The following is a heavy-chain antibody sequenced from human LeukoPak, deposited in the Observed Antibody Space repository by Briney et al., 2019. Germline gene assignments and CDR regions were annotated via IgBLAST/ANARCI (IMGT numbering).Heavy chain of an antibody. CDR1: GFTFSSYA. Sequence: GGSLRLSCAASGFTFSSYAMHWVRQAPGKGLEWVAVISYDGSNKYYADSVKGRFTISRDNSKNTLYLQMNSLRAEDTAVYYCASVSYDYGDYYWFDPWGQGTLVTVSS. D-gene: IGHD4-17*01. CDR2: ISYDGSNK. CDR3: ASVSYDYGDYYWFDP. V-gene: IGHV3-30-3*01. J-gene: IGHJ5*02.